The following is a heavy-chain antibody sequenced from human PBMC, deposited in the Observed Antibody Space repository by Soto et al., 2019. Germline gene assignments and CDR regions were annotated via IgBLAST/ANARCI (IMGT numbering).Heavy chain of an antibody. J-gene: IGHJ3*02. CDR1: GFTFDDYA. CDR3: ATAPSPTMVRGVLADAFDI. CDR2: ISWYSGII. D-gene: IGHD3-10*01. V-gene: IGHV3-9*01. Sequence: EVPLVAAGGCFVQPGRSLRLSCAASGFTFDDYAKQLVRQAPWTGLEGVAGISWYSGIIGYAESVKGRFNISRGNAKTTLSLQMNTLRDEDTALYDCATAPSPTMVRGVLADAFDIWGQGTLVTVSS.